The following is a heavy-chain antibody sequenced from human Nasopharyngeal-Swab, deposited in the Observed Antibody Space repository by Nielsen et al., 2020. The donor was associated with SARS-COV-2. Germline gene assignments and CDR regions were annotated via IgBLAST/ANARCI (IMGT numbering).Heavy chain of an antibody. J-gene: IGHJ3*02. Sequence: SLKISCAASGFTFSSYWMHWVRQAPGKGLEWVSGIRWNSDYIGYTDSVKGRFVISRDNAKNSLYLQMNSLRPEDTALYFCTRAKDTSGYDAFDIWGQGTVVTVSS. D-gene: IGHD3-22*01. CDR2: IRWNSDYI. CDR1: GFTFSSYW. V-gene: IGHV3-9*01. CDR3: TRAKDTSGYDAFDI.